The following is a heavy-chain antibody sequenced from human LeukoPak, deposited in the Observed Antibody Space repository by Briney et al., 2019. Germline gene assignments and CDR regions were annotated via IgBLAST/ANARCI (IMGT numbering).Heavy chain of an antibody. D-gene: IGHD6-19*01. CDR3: AKGSDSSGLNYFDY. V-gene: IGHV3-30*18. Sequence: PGGSLRLSCAASGFTFSSYGMHWVRQAPGKGLEWVAVISYDGSNKYYADSVKGRFTISRDNSKNTLYLQMNSLRAEDTAVYYCAKGSDSSGLNYFDYWGQGTLVTVSS. CDR2: ISYDGSNK. J-gene: IGHJ4*02. CDR1: GFTFSSYG.